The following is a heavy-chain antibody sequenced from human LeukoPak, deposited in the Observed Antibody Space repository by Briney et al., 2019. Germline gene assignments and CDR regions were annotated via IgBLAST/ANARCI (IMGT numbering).Heavy chain of an antibody. J-gene: IGHJ5*02. CDR2: INPNSGGT. V-gene: IGHV1-2*02. Sequence: AAVKVSCKASGYTFTGYYMHWVRQAPGQGLEWMGWINPNSGGTNYAQKFQGRVTMTRDTSISTAYMELSRLRSDDTAVYYCARERTAARNWFDPWGQGTLVTVSS. CDR1: GYTFTGYY. D-gene: IGHD6-6*01. CDR3: ARERTAARNWFDP.